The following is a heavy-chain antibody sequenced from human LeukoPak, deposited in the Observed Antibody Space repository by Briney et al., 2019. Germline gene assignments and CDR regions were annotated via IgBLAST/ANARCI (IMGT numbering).Heavy chain of an antibody. V-gene: IGHV4-61*01. Sequence: SETLSLTCTVSGGSVSSGSYYWSWIRQPPGKGLEWIGYNYYSGSTNYNPSLKSRVTISVDTSKNQFSLKLSSVTAADTAVYYCARVVDSWIQLFDYWGQGTLVTVSS. CDR2: NYYSGST. CDR1: GGSVSSGSYY. CDR3: ARVVDSWIQLFDY. D-gene: IGHD5-18*01. J-gene: IGHJ4*02.